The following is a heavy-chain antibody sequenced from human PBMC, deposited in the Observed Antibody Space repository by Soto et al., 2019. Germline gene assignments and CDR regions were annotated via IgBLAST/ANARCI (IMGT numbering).Heavy chain of an antibody. V-gene: IGHV1-69*13. CDR1: GGTFSSYA. D-gene: IGHD2-8*01. CDR3: ARAISYAYGMDV. J-gene: IGHJ6*02. CDR2: IIPIFGTA. Sequence: ASVKVSCKASGGTFSSYAISWVRQAPGQGLEWMGGIIPIFGTANYAQKFQGRVTITADESTSTAYMELSSLRSEDTAVYYCARAISYAYGMDVWGQGTKVTVSS.